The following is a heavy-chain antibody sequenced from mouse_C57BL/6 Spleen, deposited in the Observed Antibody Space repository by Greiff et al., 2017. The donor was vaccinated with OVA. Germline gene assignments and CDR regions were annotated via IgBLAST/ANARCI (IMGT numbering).Heavy chain of an antibody. CDR3: ARNYGSSSYAMDY. CDR1: GYTFTDYY. CDR2: IYPGSGNT. J-gene: IGHJ4*01. Sequence: MQLQQSGAELVRPGASVKLSCKASGYTFTDYYINWVKQRPGQGLEWIARIYPGSGNTYYNEKFKGKATLTAEKSSSTAYMQLSSLTSEDSAVYFCARNYGSSSYAMDYWGQGTSVTVSS. D-gene: IGHD1-1*01. V-gene: IGHV1-76*01.